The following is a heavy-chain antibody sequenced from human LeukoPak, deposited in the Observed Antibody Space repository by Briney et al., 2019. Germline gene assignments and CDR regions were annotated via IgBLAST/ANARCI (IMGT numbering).Heavy chain of an antibody. CDR1: GGTFSSYT. CDR2: IIPILGIA. D-gene: IGHD2-2*02. CDR3: ARLAVVVPAAIWESGWFDP. J-gene: IGHJ5*02. Sequence: SVKVSCKASGGTFSSYTISWVRQAPGQGLEWMGRIIPILGIANYAQKFQGRGTITADKSTSTAYMELSSLRSEDTAVYYCARLAVVVPAAIWESGWFDPWGQGTLVTVSS. V-gene: IGHV1-69*02.